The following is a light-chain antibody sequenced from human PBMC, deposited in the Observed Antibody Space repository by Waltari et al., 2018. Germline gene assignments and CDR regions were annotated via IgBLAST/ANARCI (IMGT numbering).Light chain of an antibody. V-gene: IGKV3-20*01. Sequence: EIVLTQSPGTLSLSPGESATFSCRASQSGTSISLTWYQQKVGQAPRLLIYATSSRATGIPDRFSGSGSGTDFTLTISRLEPEDFAVYYCQQYDGEVVTFGGGTKVEI. CDR1: QSGTSIS. CDR2: ATS. CDR3: QQYDGEVVT. J-gene: IGKJ4*01.